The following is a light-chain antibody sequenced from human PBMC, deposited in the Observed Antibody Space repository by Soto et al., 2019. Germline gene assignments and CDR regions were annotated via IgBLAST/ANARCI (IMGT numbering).Light chain of an antibody. J-gene: IGKJ1*01. CDR1: QGIRND. CDR2: AAS. Sequence: DSQMIQAPSSLSASVVDIFTITCRASQGIRNDLGWYQQKPGKAPKRLIYAASSLQSGVPSRFSGSGSGTEFTLAISSLQPEDFATYYCQQLITYPQPFGQGTKV. CDR3: QQLITYPQP. V-gene: IGKV1-17*01.